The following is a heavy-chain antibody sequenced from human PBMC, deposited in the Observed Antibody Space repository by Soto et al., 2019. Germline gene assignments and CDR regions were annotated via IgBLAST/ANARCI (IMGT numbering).Heavy chain of an antibody. Sequence: QVQLVESGGGVVQPGRSLRLSCAASGFTFSSYAMHWVRQAPGKGLEWVAVISYDGSDKYYADSVKGRFTISRDNSKNTLYLLMQSLRAEAMAVYYCARDGIVVSWAYGMDVWGQGTTVTVSS. CDR3: ARDGIVVSWAYGMDV. CDR2: ISYDGSDK. CDR1: GFTFSSYA. D-gene: IGHD1-26*01. J-gene: IGHJ6*02. V-gene: IGHV3-30-3*01.